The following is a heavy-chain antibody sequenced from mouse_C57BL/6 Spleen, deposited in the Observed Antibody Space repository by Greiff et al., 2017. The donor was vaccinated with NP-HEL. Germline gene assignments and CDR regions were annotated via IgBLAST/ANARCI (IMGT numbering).Heavy chain of an antibody. D-gene: IGHD2-4*01. CDR2: IFPGSGST. CDR1: GYTFTDYY. Sequence: VKLQESGPELVKPGASVKISCKASGYTFTDYYINWVKQRPGQGLEWIGWIFPGSGSTYYNEKFKGKATLTVDKSSSTAYMLLSSLTSEDSAVYFCARSDDYDGGYAMDYWGQGTSVTVSS. CDR3: ARSDDYDGGYAMDY. J-gene: IGHJ4*01. V-gene: IGHV1-75*01.